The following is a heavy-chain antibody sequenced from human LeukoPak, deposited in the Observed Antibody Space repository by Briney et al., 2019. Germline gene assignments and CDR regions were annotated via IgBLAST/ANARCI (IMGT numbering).Heavy chain of an antibody. CDR2: ISYDGSNK. CDR1: GFTFSSYG. J-gene: IGHJ4*02. Sequence: GGSLRLSCAASGFTFSSYGMHWVRQAPGKGLEWVAVISYDGSNKYYADSVKGRFTISRDNSKNTLYLQMNSLRAEDTAVYYCAKEIGGSPGGYWGQGTLVTVSS. V-gene: IGHV3-30*18. D-gene: IGHD2-15*01. CDR3: AKEIGGSPGGY.